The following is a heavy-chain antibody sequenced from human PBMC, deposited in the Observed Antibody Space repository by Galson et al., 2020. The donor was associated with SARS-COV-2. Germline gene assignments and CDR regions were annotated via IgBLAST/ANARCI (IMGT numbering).Heavy chain of an antibody. CDR2: IYSGGST. J-gene: IGHJ4*02. D-gene: IGHD4-17*01. Sequence: GGSLRLSCAASGFTVSSNYMSWVRQAPGKGLEWVSVIYSGGSTYYADSVKGRFTISRDNSKNTLYLQMNSLRAEDTAVYYCARDYGEYYFDYWGQGTLVTVSS. V-gene: IGHV3-66*01. CDR3: ARDYGEYYFDY. CDR1: GFTVSSNY.